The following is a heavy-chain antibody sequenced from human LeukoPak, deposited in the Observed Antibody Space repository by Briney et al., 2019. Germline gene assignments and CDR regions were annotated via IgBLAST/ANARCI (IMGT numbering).Heavy chain of an antibody. V-gene: IGHV3-64*01. CDR3: AREGLIIDYPNYWYFDL. J-gene: IGHJ2*01. CDR1: GFTFSSYA. CDR2: ISSNGGST. D-gene: IGHD4-11*01. Sequence: GGSLRLSCAASGFTFSSYAMHWVRQAPGKGLEYVSAISSNGGSTYYANSVKGRFTISRDNSKNTLYLQMGSLRAEDMAVYYCAREGLIIDYPNYWYFDLWGRGTLVTVSS.